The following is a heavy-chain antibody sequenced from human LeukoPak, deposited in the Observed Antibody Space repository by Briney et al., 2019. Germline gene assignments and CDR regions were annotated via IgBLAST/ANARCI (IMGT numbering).Heavy chain of an antibody. CDR2: VYYSGRT. V-gene: IGHV4-59*08. J-gene: IGHJ4*02. CDR1: GDSISSYY. Sequence: SETLSLTCTVSGDSISSYYWTWTRQPPGKGLEWIGYVYYSGRTNYNPSLESRVTISVDTSKNHFSLNLTSVTAADTAVYYCARQYSRSSYFDYWGQGTLVTVSS. CDR3: ARQYSRSSYFDY. D-gene: IGHD6-6*01.